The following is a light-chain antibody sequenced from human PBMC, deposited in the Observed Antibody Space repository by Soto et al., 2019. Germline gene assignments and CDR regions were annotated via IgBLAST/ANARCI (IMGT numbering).Light chain of an antibody. CDR3: AAWDERLRGLV. CDR1: SSSIGSNS. CDR2: VNN. Sequence: QSVLTQSPSASGTPGQRITISCSGSSSSIGSNSVNWFQQLPGTAPKVLIYVNNQRPSGVPDRFSGSKSGTSASLAISGLRSEDEADYYCAAWDERLRGLVFGGGTKLTVL. J-gene: IGLJ3*02. V-gene: IGLV1-47*02.